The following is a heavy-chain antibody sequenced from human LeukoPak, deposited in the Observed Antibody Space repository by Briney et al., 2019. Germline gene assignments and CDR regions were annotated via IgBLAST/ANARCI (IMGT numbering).Heavy chain of an antibody. D-gene: IGHD3-22*01. CDR3: AKGYDSSGYYYSTFDY. CDR2: ISGSGGST. CDR1: GFTFSSYA. V-gene: IGHV3-23*01. J-gene: IGHJ4*02. Sequence: QPGGSLRLSCAASGFTFSSYAMSWVRQAPGKGLEWVSAISGSGGSTYYADSVKGGFTISRDNYKNRLYMQMNSLRAADTAVYYCAKGYDSSGYYYSTFDYWGQGTLVTVSS.